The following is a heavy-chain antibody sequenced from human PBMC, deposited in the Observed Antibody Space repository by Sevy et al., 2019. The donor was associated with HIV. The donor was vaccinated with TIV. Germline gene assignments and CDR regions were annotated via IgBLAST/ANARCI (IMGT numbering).Heavy chain of an antibody. CDR1: GFTFNTYG. CDR2: IYYDGNNK. D-gene: IGHD6-19*01. Sequence: GGSLRLSCAASGFTFNTYGMHWVRQAPGKGLEWVALIYYDGNNKVYADSVKGRFTISRDNSKNTLFLQMNGLRAEDTAFYYCARDLGIAVAPDYWGQGTLVTVSS. V-gene: IGHV3-33*01. CDR3: ARDLGIAVAPDY. J-gene: IGHJ4*02.